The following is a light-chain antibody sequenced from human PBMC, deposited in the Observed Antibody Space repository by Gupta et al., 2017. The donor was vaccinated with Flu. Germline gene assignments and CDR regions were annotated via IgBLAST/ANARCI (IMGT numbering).Light chain of an antibody. Sequence: QSVLTQPPSVSGAPGQRVTTSCTGSPTNIGAGYDVRWYQQLPGTAPKPLIYGNSNRPSGVPDRFSGSKSGTSASLAITGLQAEDEADYYCQSYDSSLSGYWVVGGGTKLTVL. V-gene: IGLV1-40*01. CDR3: QSYDSSLSGYWV. J-gene: IGLJ3*02. CDR1: PTNIGAGYD. CDR2: GNS.